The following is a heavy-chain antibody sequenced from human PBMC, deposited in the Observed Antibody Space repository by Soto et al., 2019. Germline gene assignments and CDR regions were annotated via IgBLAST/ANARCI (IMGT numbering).Heavy chain of an antibody. CDR1: GDSVSSNSAA. J-gene: IGHJ5*02. CDR3: AGILGASANWFDP. D-gene: IGHD1-26*01. Sequence: SQTLSLTCVISGDSVSSNSAAWNWIRQSPSRGLEWLGRTYYRSKCYNDYAVSVKSRVTINSDTSKNQVSLQLKSVTLEDTAVYYCAGILGASANWFDPWGQGTLVTVSS. V-gene: IGHV6-1*01. CDR2: TYYRSKCYN.